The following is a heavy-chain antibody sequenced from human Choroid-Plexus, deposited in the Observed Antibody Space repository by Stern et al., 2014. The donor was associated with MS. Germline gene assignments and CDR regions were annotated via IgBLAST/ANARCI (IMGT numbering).Heavy chain of an antibody. CDR1: GFTFSDHY. Sequence: EVQLVESGGGLVQPGGSLRLSCAASGFTFSDHYMDWVRQAPGKGLEWVGRTRIKANSESTEYAASVKGRFTISRDDTKNSMYLQMTSLKTEDTAVYYCARYTARGGQCEPGHNPPCRGAGG. J-gene: IGHJ1*01. CDR2: TRIKANSEST. D-gene: IGHD3-10*01. V-gene: IGHV3-72*01. CDR3: ARYTARGGQCEPGHNPPCRGA.